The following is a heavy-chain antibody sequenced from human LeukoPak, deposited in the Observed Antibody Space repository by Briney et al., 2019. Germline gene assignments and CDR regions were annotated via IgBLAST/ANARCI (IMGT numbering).Heavy chain of an antibody. Sequence: GGSLRLSCVASGFSFSSYPMSWVRQAPGKGVEGVSAMSGSGGSTYYADSVKGRFTISRDNSKNTLYLQMNSLRAEDTAVYYCAKESSAARPKSDFDYWGQGTLVTVSS. CDR1: GFSFSSYP. CDR2: MSGSGGST. J-gene: IGHJ4*02. CDR3: AKESSAARPKSDFDY. V-gene: IGHV3-23*01. D-gene: IGHD6-6*01.